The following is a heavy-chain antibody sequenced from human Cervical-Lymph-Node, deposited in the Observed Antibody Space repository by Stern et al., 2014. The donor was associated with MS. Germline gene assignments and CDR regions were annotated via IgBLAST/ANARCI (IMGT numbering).Heavy chain of an antibody. CDR2: IYPSGST. CDR3: AANTAYYYYGMDV. J-gene: IGHJ6*02. Sequence: VQLVESGPGLVKPSETLSLTCTVSGGSISSYYWSWIRQPDGKGLEWIGRIYPSGSTNSTPPLNSRVTMSVDTSKNQFSLKLSSVTAADTAVYYCAANTAYYYYGMDVWGQGTTVTVSS. CDR1: GGSISSYY. D-gene: IGHD5-18*01. V-gene: IGHV4-4*07.